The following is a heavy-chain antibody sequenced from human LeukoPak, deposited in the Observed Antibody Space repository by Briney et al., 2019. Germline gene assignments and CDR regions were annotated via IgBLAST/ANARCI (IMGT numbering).Heavy chain of an antibody. V-gene: IGHV3-48*01. CDR1: GFTFSGFI. CDR3: ARGRTSLPRIYSDKSGYKTVLDQNAFDI. J-gene: IGHJ3*02. CDR2: ISTSSSPI. Sequence: GGSLRLSCAASGFTFSGFIMNWVRQAPGKGLEWVSYISTSSSPIYYADSVKGRFTISRDNAKNSLYLQMNSLRAEDTAVYYCARGRTSLPRIYSDKSGYKTVLDQNAFDIWGQGTMVTVSS. D-gene: IGHD3-22*01.